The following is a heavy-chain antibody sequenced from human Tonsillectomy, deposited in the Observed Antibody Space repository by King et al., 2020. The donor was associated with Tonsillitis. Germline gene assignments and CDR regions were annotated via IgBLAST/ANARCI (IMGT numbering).Heavy chain of an antibody. CDR2: INHSGST. CDR3: ARGGKYFDWLSPNWFDP. Sequence: VQLPQWGAGLLKPSETLSLTCAVYGGSFSGYYWSWIRQPPGKGLEWIGEINHSGSTNYNPSLKSRVTISEDTSKNQFSLKLSSVTAADTAVYYCARGGKYFDWLSPNWFDPWGQGTLVTVSS. V-gene: IGHV4-34*01. CDR1: GGSFSGYY. J-gene: IGHJ5*02. D-gene: IGHD3-9*01.